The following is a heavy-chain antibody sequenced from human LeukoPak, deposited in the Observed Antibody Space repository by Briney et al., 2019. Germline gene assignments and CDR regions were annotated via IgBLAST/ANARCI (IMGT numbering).Heavy chain of an antibody. D-gene: IGHD2-21*02. V-gene: IGHV3-66*01. Sequence: PGGSLRLSCAASGFTVSSNYMSWVRQAPGKGLEWVSVIYSGGSTYYADSVKGRFTISRDNSKNTLYLQMNSLRAEDTAVYHCARDLAIVVVTGDGGMDVWGQGTTVTVSS. J-gene: IGHJ6*02. CDR2: IYSGGST. CDR3: ARDLAIVVVTGDGGMDV. CDR1: GFTVSSNY.